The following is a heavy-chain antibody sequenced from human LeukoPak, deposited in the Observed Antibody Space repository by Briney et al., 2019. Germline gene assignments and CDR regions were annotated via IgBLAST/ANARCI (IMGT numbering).Heavy chain of an antibody. Sequence: GGSLRLSCAASGFTVSSNYMSWVRQAPGKGLEWVSVIYSGGSTYYADSVKGRFTISRDNSKNTLYLQMNSLRAEDTAVYYCAKEDIVVVVAALGVAFDIWGQGTMVTVSS. CDR3: AKEDIVVVVAALGVAFDI. J-gene: IGHJ3*02. V-gene: IGHV3-53*05. CDR2: IYSGGST. D-gene: IGHD2-15*01. CDR1: GFTVSSNY.